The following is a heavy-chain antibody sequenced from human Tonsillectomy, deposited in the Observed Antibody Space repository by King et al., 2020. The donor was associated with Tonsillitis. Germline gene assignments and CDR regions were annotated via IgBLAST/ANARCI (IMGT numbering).Heavy chain of an antibody. Sequence: VQLVQSGGGWVQPGGSLRLSCAASGFTCSSYAMSWGRQAPGKGLEWGSAISGRGGSTYYADAVKGRFTISRDNSKDTLYLQMNSRRAEDTALYYCAKETVRATIPSYGMDVWGQGTTVSVSS. D-gene: IGHD1-26*01. J-gene: IGHJ6*02. CDR3: AKETVRATIPSYGMDV. CDR2: ISGRGGST. V-gene: IGHV3-23*04. CDR1: GFTCSSYA.